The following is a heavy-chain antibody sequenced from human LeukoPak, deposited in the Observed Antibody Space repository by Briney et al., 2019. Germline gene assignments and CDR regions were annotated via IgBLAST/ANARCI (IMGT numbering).Heavy chain of an antibody. D-gene: IGHD5-18*01. CDR2: ISGSGSTI. J-gene: IGHJ4*02. CDR3: ARVRSGYSHENYFDY. V-gene: IGHV3-48*03. CDR1: GFTFSNYE. Sequence: PGGSLRLSYAASGFTFSNYEMNWVRQAPGKGLEWVSYISGSGSTIYHADSVKGRFTISRDNAKDSLYLQMNSLRAEDTAVYYCARVRSGYSHENYFDYWGQGTLVTVSS.